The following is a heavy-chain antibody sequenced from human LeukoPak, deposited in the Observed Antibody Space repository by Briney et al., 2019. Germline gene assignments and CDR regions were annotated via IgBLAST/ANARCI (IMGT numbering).Heavy chain of an antibody. CDR2: ISSSGSTI. Sequence: GGSLRPSCAASGFTFSDYYMSWIRQAPGKGLEWVSYISSSGSTIYYADSVKGRFTISRDNAKNSLYLQMNSLRAEDTAVYYCARDAWGLYCSGGSCGDAFDIWGQGTMVTVSS. CDR1: GFTFSDYY. D-gene: IGHD2-15*01. V-gene: IGHV3-11*04. CDR3: ARDAWGLYCSGGSCGDAFDI. J-gene: IGHJ3*02.